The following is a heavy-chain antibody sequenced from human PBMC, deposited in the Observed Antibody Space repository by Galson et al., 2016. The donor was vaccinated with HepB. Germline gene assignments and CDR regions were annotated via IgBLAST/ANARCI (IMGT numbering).Heavy chain of an antibody. CDR2: IYSSGST. CDR1: GCSISRYY. J-gene: IGHJ4*02. Sequence: SETLSLTCSVSGCSISRYYLSWIRQPPGKRLEWMGYIYSSGSTKYQPSLKTRLSISLDTSKNQFSLKLNSVTAADTAVYYCANVGSTHYDILTGYSWPYFFDYWGQGILVTVSS. CDR3: ANVGSTHYDILTGYSWPYFFDY. V-gene: IGHV4-59*01. D-gene: IGHD3-9*01.